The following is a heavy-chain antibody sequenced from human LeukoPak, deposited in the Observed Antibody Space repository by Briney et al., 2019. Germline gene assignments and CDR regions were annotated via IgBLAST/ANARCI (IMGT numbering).Heavy chain of an antibody. CDR3: LYGGYFQH. Sequence: GGSLRLSCAASGFTFSDNWMHWVRQAPGKGLVWVSRISLDGSSTTYADSVKGRFTISRDNAKNTLYLQMNSLRAEDTAVYFCLYGGYFQHWGQGTLVTVSS. V-gene: IGHV3-74*03. CDR1: GFTFSDNW. J-gene: IGHJ1*01. CDR2: ISLDGSST. D-gene: IGHD3-16*01.